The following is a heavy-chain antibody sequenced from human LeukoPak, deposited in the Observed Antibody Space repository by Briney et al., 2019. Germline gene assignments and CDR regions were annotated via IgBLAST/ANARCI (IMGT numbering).Heavy chain of an antibody. Sequence: ASVKVSCKASGYTFTSYDINWVRQAPGQGLEWMGWISAYNGNTNYAQKPQGRVTMTTDTSTSTAYMELRSLRSDDTAVYYCARDEDFWSSTGPPPYYYYYGMDVWGQGTTVTVSS. V-gene: IGHV1-18*01. J-gene: IGHJ6*02. CDR1: GYTFTSYD. CDR2: ISAYNGNT. D-gene: IGHD3-3*01. CDR3: ARDEDFWSSTGPPPYYYYYGMDV.